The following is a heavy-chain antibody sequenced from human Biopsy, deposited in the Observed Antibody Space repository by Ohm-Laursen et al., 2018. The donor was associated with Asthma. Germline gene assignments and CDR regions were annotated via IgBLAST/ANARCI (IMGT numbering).Heavy chain of an antibody. V-gene: IGHV3-23*01. Sequence: SLRLSCAALGFTFSTHHLSWVRQAPGKGLEWVSSINGGGDRTWYADSVKGRFTMARDNSKNTLDLQMNSLREEDTAVYYCVRDGTDDAFDIWGQGTVVSVSS. D-gene: IGHD1-1*01. CDR2: INGGGDRT. CDR1: GFTFSTHH. J-gene: IGHJ3*02. CDR3: VRDGTDDAFDI.